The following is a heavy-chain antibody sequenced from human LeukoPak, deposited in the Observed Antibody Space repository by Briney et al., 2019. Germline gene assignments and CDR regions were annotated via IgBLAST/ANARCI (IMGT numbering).Heavy chain of an antibody. V-gene: IGHV3-48*01. J-gene: IGHJ6*03. Sequence: PGGSLRLSCAASGFTFSSYSMNWVRQAPGKGLEWVSYVSSSSSTIYYADSVKGRFTISRDNAKNSLYLQMNSLRAEDTAVYYCAREGTTRSSYYYYYYMDVWGKGTTVTVSS. CDR2: VSSSSSTI. CDR3: AREGTTRSSYYYYYYMDV. D-gene: IGHD1-1*01. CDR1: GFTFSSYS.